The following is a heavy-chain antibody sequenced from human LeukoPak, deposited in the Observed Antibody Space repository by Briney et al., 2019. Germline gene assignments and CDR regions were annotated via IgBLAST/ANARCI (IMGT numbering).Heavy chain of an antibody. J-gene: IGHJ4*01. CDR1: GGSFNGYY. CDR3: VRWVEGDTDY. Sequence: SETLSLTCAVYGGSFNGYYWTWISQPPGKGREWIGEINHSGSTSYNTSLKSRLTISVDTSKKQFSLRPSSVNAADTAVYYCVRWVEGDTDYWGNGTLVTVSS. V-gene: IGHV4-34*01. CDR2: INHSGST. D-gene: IGHD1-26*01.